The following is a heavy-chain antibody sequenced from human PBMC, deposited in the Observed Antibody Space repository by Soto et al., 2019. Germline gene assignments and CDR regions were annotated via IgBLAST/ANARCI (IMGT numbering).Heavy chain of an antibody. J-gene: IGHJ3*02. CDR2: LSRGGGTT. CDR3: AKDGQYRTDGFDI. CDR1: GFTFSSHG. V-gene: IGHV3-23*01. D-gene: IGHD5-12*01. Sequence: PGGSLRLSCAASGFTFSSHGTSWVRQAPGKGLEWIAGLSRGGGTTYYADSVKGRFTISRDNSKNTLDLILNSLRVEDTALYYCAKDGQYRTDGFDIWGQGTMVTVSS.